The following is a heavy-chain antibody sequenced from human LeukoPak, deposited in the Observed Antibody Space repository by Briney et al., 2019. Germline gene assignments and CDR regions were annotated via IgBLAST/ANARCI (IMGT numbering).Heavy chain of an antibody. D-gene: IGHD6-13*01. V-gene: IGHV1-69*05. CDR3: ARDLASNRGSSQFNDAFDI. Sequence: ASVKVSCKASGGTFSSYAISWVRQAPGQGLEWMGGIIPIFGTANYAQKLQGRVTMTTDTSTSTAYMELRSLRSDDTAVYYCARDLASNRGSSQFNDAFDIWGQGTMVTVSS. CDR1: GGTFSSYA. J-gene: IGHJ3*02. CDR2: IIPIFGTA.